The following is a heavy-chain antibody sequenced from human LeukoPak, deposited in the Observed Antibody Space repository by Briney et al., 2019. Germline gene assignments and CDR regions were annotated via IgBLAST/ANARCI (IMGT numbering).Heavy chain of an antibody. CDR2: ISAYSGNT. D-gene: IGHD5-24*01. V-gene: IGHV1-18*04. J-gene: IGHJ6*02. CDR1: GFTFTSYG. CDR3: ARDGVEMATYYYYAMDV. Sequence: ASVKVSCKASGFTFTSYGFSWVRQAPGQGLEWMGWISAYSGNTNFAQKFQGRVTMTTGTSTRTVYMDLRSLRSDDTAVYYCARDGVEMATYYYYAMDVWGQGTTVTVSS.